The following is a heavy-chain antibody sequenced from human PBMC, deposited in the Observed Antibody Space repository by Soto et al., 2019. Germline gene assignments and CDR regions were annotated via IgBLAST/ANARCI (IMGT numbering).Heavy chain of an antibody. CDR1: GYTFTGYY. J-gene: IGHJ4*02. V-gene: IGHV1-2*04. Sequence: ASVKVSCKASGYTFTGYYMHWVRQAPRQGLEWMGWINPNSGGTNYAQKFQGWVTMTRDTSISTAYMELSRLRSDDTAVYYCARGKSSSSSLDYWGQGTLVTVSS. CDR2: INPNSGGT. D-gene: IGHD6-6*01. CDR3: ARGKSSSSSLDY.